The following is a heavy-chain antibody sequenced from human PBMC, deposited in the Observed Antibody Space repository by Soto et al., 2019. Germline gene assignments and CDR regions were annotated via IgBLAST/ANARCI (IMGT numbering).Heavy chain of an antibody. CDR2: IYFSGGT. CDR3: GRAPSGITGTINYFDY. V-gene: IGHV4-59*01. CDR1: GGSISSYY. J-gene: IGHJ4*02. D-gene: IGHD1-7*01. Sequence: TSETLRLTCTVAGGSISSYYWSWIRQPPGKGLEWIGYIYFSGGTNYNPSLKSRVTISVDTSKNQFSLKLSSVTAADTAVYYCGRAPSGITGTINYFDYWGQGTLVSVSS.